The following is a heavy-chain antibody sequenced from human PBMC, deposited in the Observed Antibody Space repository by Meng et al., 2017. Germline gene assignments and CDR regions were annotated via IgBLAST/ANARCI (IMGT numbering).Heavy chain of an antibody. CDR1: GGSFSGYY. J-gene: IGHJ4*02. CDR3: ARGRLRAYGSGSPEDY. V-gene: IGHV4-34*01. Sequence: VHPQQWRAGLLNPSETLSLPCAVYGGSFSGYYWSWIRQPPGKGLEWIGEINHSGSTNYNPSLKSRVTISVDTSKNQFSLKLSSVTAADTAVYYCARGRLRAYGSGSPEDYWGQGTLVTVSS. CDR2: INHSGST. D-gene: IGHD3-10*01.